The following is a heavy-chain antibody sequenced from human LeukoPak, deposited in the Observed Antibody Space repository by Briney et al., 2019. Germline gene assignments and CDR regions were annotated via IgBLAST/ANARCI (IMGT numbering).Heavy chain of an antibody. Sequence: GGSLRLSCAASGFTFSSYGMHWVRQAPGKGLECVAVIWYDGSNKYYTDSEKGRFTISRDNFKNTLYLQMNSLRAEDTAVYYCARDHQDTAMVQDYWGQGTLVTVSS. D-gene: IGHD5-18*01. J-gene: IGHJ4*02. CDR2: IWYDGSNK. CDR1: GFTFSSYG. CDR3: ARDHQDTAMVQDY. V-gene: IGHV3-33*01.